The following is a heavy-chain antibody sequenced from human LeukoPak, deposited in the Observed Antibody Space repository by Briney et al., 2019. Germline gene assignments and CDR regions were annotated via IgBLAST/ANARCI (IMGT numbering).Heavy chain of an antibody. V-gene: IGHV3-7*02. CDR2: IKQDGSEK. CDR3: ARGEIWYGGNFDY. J-gene: IGHJ4*02. CDR1: ITFTCYW. Sequence: GGSPKTLFASPWITFTCYWKNLVPQAPGEGPELVANIKQDGSEKYYVDSVKGRFTISRDNAKNSLYLQMNSLRAEDTAVYYCARGEIWYGGNFDYWGQGTLVTVSS. D-gene: IGHD4-23*01.